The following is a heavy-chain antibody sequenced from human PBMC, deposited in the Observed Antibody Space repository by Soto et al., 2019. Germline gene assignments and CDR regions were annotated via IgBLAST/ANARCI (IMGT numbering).Heavy chain of an antibody. CDR2: IIPIFGTA. CDR3: ARDLTYYYDSSGYYYFDY. CDR1: GGTFSSYA. V-gene: IGHV1-69*13. J-gene: IGHJ4*02. Sequence: GASVKVSCKASGGTFSSYAISWVRQAPGQGLEWMGGIIPIFGTANYAQKFQGRVTITADESTSTAYMELSSLRSEDTAVYYCARDLTYYYDSSGYYYFDYWGQGTLVTSPQ. D-gene: IGHD3-22*01.